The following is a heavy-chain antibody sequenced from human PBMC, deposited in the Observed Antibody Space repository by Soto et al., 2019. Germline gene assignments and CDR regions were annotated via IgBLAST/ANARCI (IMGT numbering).Heavy chain of an antibody. Sequence: EVQLLESGGGVVQPGGSLRLSCAASGFTFNNYALNWVRQAPGKGLEWVSSISGTGGSTFYAGSAKGRSTISRDNSKNTLFQQMRSRRAEDTAVYYCGKGKSKWGTGEAFDIWGQGTMVTVSS. V-gene: IGHV3-23*01. CDR2: ISGTGGST. J-gene: IGHJ3*02. D-gene: IGHD7-27*01. CDR3: GKGKSKWGTGEAFDI. CDR1: GFTFNNYA.